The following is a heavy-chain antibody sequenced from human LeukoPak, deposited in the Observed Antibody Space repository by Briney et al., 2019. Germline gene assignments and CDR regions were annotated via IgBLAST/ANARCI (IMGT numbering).Heavy chain of an antibody. V-gene: IGHV1-18*01. CDR2: SSAYNGNT. D-gene: IGHD1-26*01. J-gene: IGHJ6*03. CDR1: VYSFPSYG. Sequence: AGASVSRMDSVYSFPSYGISWGRHAPGRGLEWMGWSSAYNGNTNYARKLPGRVTMTTDTSTSTAYMEPRSLRSDDTAVYYCARDAPYYADYFDVWGKGTTVTVSS. CDR3: ARDAPYYADYFDV.